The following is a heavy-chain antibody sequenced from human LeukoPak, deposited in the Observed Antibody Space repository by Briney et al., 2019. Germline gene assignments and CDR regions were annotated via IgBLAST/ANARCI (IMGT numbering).Heavy chain of an antibody. V-gene: IGHV1-18*01. CDR1: GYTFSTHG. D-gene: IGHD4-11*01. J-gene: IGHJ4*02. Sequence: ASVKVSCKASGYTFSTHGISWVRQVPGQGLEWMGWVSAYNGNTYYAQKLQGRVIMTTDTSTSTAYMELRSLRSDDTAVYYRARDRQDDSNLDYWGQGTLVTVSS. CDR3: ARDRQDDSNLDY. CDR2: VSAYNGNT.